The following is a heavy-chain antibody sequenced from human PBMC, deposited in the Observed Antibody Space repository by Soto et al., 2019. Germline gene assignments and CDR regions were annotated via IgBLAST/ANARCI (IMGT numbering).Heavy chain of an antibody. D-gene: IGHD2-21*01. CDR3: TRGRSEIANNDFEH. CDR1: GFAVSSYS. J-gene: IGHJ4*02. V-gene: IGHV3-30-3*01. Sequence: QVQLVESGGGVVQPGTSLRLSCAASGFAVSSYSVHWVRQAPGKGLEWVAAMSLDGNSRYFADSVKGRFTISRDTSKNTWSLQMNSLGPEDSAVSHCTRGRSEIANNDFEHWGQGTQVTVSS. CDR2: MSLDGNSR.